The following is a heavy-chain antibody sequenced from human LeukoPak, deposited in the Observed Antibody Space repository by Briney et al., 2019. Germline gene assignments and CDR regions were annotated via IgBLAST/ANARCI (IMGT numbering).Heavy chain of an antibody. J-gene: IGHJ4*01. CDR1: GFTFNTYA. CDR3: AKGSRRSYPYYFDY. Sequence: PGGSLRLSCAASGFTFNTYAMAWVRQAPGKGLEWVSAIIDSGDSTYYGDSVKGRFAISRDNSRNTLYLQMSNLRAEDTAIYYCAKGSRRSYPYYFDYWGQAPWSPSPQ. V-gene: IGHV3-23*01. CDR2: IIDSGDST. D-gene: IGHD1-26*01.